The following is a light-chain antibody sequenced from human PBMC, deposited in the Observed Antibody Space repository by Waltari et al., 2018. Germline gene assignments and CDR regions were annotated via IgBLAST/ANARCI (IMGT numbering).Light chain of an antibody. CDR2: DAS. V-gene: IGKV3-11*01. CDR3: QQRVT. CDR1: QSSSY. J-gene: IGKJ3*01. Sequence: EIVLTQPPATLSLSPGERATLSCRTSQSSSYLAWYQHKPGQAPRLLIYDASNRATGIPARFSGSGSGTDFTLTISSLEPEDFAVYYCQQRVTFGPGTKVD.